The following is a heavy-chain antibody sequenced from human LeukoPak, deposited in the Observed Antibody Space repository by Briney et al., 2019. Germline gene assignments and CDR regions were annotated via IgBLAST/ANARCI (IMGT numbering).Heavy chain of an antibody. CDR3: AREGGPYRPLDY. CDR1: GGSISTTNW. V-gene: IGHV4-4*02. Sequence: PSGTLSPTCGVSGGSISTTNWWTWVRQPPGEGLEWIGEVHLSGRTHYNPSLESRVTMSVDMSENHISLRLTSVTAADTAVYYCAREGGPYRPLDYSGQGTLVTVSS. CDR2: VHLSGRT. J-gene: IGHJ4*02.